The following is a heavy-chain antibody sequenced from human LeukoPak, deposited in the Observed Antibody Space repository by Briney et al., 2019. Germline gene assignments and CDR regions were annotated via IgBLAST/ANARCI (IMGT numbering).Heavy chain of an antibody. D-gene: IGHD6-13*01. CDR2: INHSGST. V-gene: IGHV4-39*07. CDR3: ARGQQLVHY. J-gene: IGHJ4*02. CDR1: GGSISSSSYY. Sequence: SETLSLTCIVSGGSISSSSYYWGWIRQPPGKGLEWIGEINHSGSTNYNPSLKSRVTISVDTSKNQFSLKLSSVTAADTAVYYCARGQQLVHYWGQGTLVTVSS.